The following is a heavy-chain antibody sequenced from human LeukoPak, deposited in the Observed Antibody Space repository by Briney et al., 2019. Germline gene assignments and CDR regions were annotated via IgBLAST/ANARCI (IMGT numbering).Heavy chain of an antibody. V-gene: IGHV3-48*01. CDR2: ISSSSSTI. CDR3: ASAELVGGSIAASFGY. Sequence: PGGSLRLSCAVSGFAVSSNYMSWVRQAPGKGLEWVSYISSSSSTIYYADSVKGRFTISRDNAKNSLYLQMNSLRAEDTAVYYCASAELVGGSIAASFGYWGQGTLVTVSS. CDR1: GFAVSSNY. D-gene: IGHD6-6*01. J-gene: IGHJ4*02.